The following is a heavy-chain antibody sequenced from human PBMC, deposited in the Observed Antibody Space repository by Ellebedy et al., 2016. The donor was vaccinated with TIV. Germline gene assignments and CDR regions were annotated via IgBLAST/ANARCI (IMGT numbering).Heavy chain of an antibody. J-gene: IGHJ6*03. CDR2: ISSRSWDI. V-gene: IGHV3-21*01. CDR3: ARVTIFGYYYYMDV. Sequence: GGSLRLXCAASGFSFTRYGMRWVRQAPGEGLEWVSSISSRSWDIYYADSVRGRFTISRDNAKNSLNLQMNSLRAEDTAVYYCARVTIFGYYYYMDVWGKGTTVTVS. D-gene: IGHD3-3*01. CDR1: GFSFTRYG.